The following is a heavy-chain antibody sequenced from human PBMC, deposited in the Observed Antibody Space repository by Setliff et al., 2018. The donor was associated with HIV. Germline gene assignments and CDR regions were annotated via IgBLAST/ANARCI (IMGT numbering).Heavy chain of an antibody. D-gene: IGHD4-17*01. CDR2: IYSTGST. V-gene: IGHV4-59*11. CDR1: GASITSHY. J-gene: IGHJ4*02. Sequence: SETLSLTCTVSGASITSHYWSWIRQSPGRELEWFGYIYSTGSTNYNPSLQSRVSISMDASKNKFSLKVTSVTSADTAVYYCAKGAGFYGDYTFDYWGQGNLVTVSS. CDR3: AKGAGFYGDYTFDY.